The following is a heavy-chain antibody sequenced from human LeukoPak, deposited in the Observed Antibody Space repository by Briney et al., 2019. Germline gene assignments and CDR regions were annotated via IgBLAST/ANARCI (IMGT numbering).Heavy chain of an antibody. J-gene: IGHJ5*02. CDR3: ARGERQSIFGVVIMKRNWFDP. CDR2: INHSGST. V-gene: IGHV4-34*01. D-gene: IGHD3-3*01. Sequence: SETLSLTCAVYGGSFSGYYWSWIRQPPGKGLEWLGEINHSGSTNYNPSLKSRVTISVDTSKNQFSLKLSSVTAADTAVYYCARGERQSIFGVVIMKRNWFDPWGQGTLVTVSS. CDR1: GGSFSGYY.